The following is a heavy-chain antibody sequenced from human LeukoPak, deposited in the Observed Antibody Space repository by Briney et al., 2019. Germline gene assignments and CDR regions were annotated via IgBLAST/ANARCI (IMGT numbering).Heavy chain of an antibody. J-gene: IGHJ4*02. CDR3: ARDFGVATTGDY. CDR1: GGSFSGYY. CDR2: INHSGST. V-gene: IGHV4-34*01. D-gene: IGHD3-3*01. Sequence: SETLSLTCAVYGGSFSGYYWSWIRQPPGKGLEWIGEINHSGSTNYNPSLKSRVTISVDTSKNQFSLKLSSVTAADTAVYYCARDFGVATTGDYWGQGTLVTVSS.